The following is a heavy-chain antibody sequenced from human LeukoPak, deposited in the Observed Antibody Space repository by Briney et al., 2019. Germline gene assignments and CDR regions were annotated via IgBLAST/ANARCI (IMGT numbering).Heavy chain of an antibody. J-gene: IGHJ4*02. CDR2: INPNSGGT. CDR3: ARGRATVTLFDY. Sequence: ASVKVSCKASGYTFTGYYMHWVRQAPGQGLEWMGRINPNSGGTNYAQKFQGRVTMTRDTSISTAYMELSSLRSEDTAVYYCARGRATVTLFDYWGQGTLVTVSS. D-gene: IGHD4-17*01. V-gene: IGHV1-2*06. CDR1: GYTFTGYY.